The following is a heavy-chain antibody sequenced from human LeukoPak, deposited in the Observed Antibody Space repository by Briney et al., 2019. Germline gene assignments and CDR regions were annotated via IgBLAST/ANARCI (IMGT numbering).Heavy chain of an antibody. D-gene: IGHD3-10*01. J-gene: IGHJ3*02. CDR2: IIPIFGTA. CDR1: GGTFSSYA. V-gene: IGHV1-69*06. Sequence: SVKVSCKASGGTFSSYAISWVRQAPGQGLEWMGGIIPIFGTANYAQKFQGRVTITADKSTSTAYMELSSLRSEDTAVYYCARDTDTDSGAFDIWGQGTMVTVSS. CDR3: ARDTDTDSGAFDI.